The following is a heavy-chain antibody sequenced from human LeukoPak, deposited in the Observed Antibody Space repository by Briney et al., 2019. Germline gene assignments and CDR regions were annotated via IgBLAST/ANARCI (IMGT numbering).Heavy chain of an antibody. D-gene: IGHD3-22*01. CDR2: IYPGDSDT. CDR3: ASPPQYDDSSDRGSDAFDI. CDR1: GYSFTSYW. V-gene: IGHV5-51*01. Sequence: RGESLKISCKGSGYSFTSYWIGWVSQMPGKGLEWMGIIYPGDSDTRYSPSFQGQVTISADKSISTAYLQWSSLKASDTAMYYCASPPQYDDSSDRGSDAFDIWGQGTMVTVSS. J-gene: IGHJ3*02.